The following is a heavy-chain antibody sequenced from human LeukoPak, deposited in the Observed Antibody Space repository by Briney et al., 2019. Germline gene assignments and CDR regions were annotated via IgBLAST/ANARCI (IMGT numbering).Heavy chain of an antibody. J-gene: IGHJ6*02. CDR2: ISSSSSYI. D-gene: IGHD3-9*01. CDR1: GFTFSSYS. V-gene: IGHV3-21*01. CDR3: ARGNRWYYDISDYYYYYGMDV. Sequence: GGSLRLSCAASGFTFSSYSMNWVRQAPGKGLEWVSSISSSSSYIYYADSVKGRFTISRDNAKNSLYLQMNSLRAADTAVYYCARGNRWYYDISDYYYYYGMDVWGQGTTVTVSS.